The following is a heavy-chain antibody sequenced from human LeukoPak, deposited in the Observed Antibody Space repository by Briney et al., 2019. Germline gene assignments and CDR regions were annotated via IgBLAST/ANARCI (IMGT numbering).Heavy chain of an antibody. CDR3: ASTYYDFWSGYSCGMDV. V-gene: IGHV4-59*01. J-gene: IGHJ6*02. CDR2: IYYSGST. Sequence: PSETLSLTCTVSGGSISSYNWSWIRQPPGKGLEWIGYIYYSGSTNYNPSLESRVTISVDTSKNQFSLKLSSVTAADTAVYYCASTYYDFWSGYSCGMDVWGQGTTVTVSS. CDR1: GGSISSYN. D-gene: IGHD3-3*01.